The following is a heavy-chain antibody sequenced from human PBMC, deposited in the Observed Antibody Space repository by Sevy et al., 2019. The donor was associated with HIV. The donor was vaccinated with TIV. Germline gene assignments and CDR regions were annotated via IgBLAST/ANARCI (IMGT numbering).Heavy chain of an antibody. J-gene: IGHJ5*02. V-gene: IGHV3-48*01. D-gene: IGHD6-19*01. CDR2: ISSISSTI. CDR3: ARDPYSRGWKIVTLFDP. Sequence: GGSLRLSCAASGFTFSSYSMNWVRQAPGKGLEWVSYISSISSTIYYGDSVKGRFTIARDNAKNSVYLQMNSLRAEDTAVYDCARDPYSRGWKIVTLFDPWGQGALVTVSS. CDR1: GFTFSSYS.